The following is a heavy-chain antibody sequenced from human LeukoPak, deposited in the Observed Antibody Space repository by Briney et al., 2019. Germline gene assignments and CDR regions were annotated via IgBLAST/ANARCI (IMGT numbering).Heavy chain of an antibody. J-gene: IGHJ4*02. CDR2: ISWNSGSI. CDR1: RFIFNNYT. Sequence: RSLRLSCAGSRFIFNNYTMHWVRQPPGKSLEWGSGISWNSGSIDYADSVKGRFTISRDNAKNSLYLQMNSLRVEDTAFYYCAKDNRRHYTSGPNPDSLHWGQGALVTVSS. D-gene: IGHD6-19*01. V-gene: IGHV3-9*01. CDR3: AKDNRRHYTSGPNPDSLH.